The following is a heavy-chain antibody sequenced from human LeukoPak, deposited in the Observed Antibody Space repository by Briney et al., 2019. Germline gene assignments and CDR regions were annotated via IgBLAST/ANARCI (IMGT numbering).Heavy chain of an antibody. Sequence: GGSLRLSRAASGFTLSSYYMSWVRQAPGKGLEWVSGTYSGGGTYYADSVKGRWTIPRHSSKSTLYLQFDSLRAEDRAVYYCARERCSGGNCYRGGFDGWGEGSLVTVSS. J-gene: IGHJ5*02. D-gene: IGHD2-15*01. CDR3: ARERCSGGNCYRGGFDG. CDR1: GFTLSSYY. CDR2: TYSGGGT. V-gene: IGHV3-53*01.